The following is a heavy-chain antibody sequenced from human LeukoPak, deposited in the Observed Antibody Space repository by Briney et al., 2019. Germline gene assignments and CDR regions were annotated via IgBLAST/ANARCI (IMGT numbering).Heavy chain of an antibody. CDR1: GYSISSGYY. CDR2: IYHSGST. CDR3: AAGYRYYDY. V-gene: IGHV4-38-2*02. Sequence: PSETLSLTCTVSGYSISSGYYWGWIRQPPGKGLEWIGSIYHSGSTYYNPSLKSRVTISVDTSKNQFSLSLTSVTAADTAVYYCAAGYRYYDYWGQGILVTVSS. J-gene: IGHJ4*02. D-gene: IGHD5-18*01.